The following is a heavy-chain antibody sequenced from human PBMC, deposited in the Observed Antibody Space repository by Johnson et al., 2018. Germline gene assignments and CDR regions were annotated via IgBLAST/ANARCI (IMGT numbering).Heavy chain of an antibody. CDR1: GGSISSESYF. CDR3: AGGVHDVLTGLSYYMDV. CDR2: ISTTGNT. J-gene: IGHJ6*03. Sequence: QVQLQESGPGLVKPSQTLSLTCTVSGGSISSESYFWNWIRQPAGQGLEWIGHISTTGNTDYNPSLKSRVTMSVDTSQNQVPLKLSSLTDADTAVDFCAGGVHDVLTGLSYYMDVWGKGTTVTVSS. D-gene: IGHD3-9*01. V-gene: IGHV4-61*02.